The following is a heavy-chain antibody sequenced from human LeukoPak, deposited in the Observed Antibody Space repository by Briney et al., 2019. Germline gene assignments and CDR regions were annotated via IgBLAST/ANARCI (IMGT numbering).Heavy chain of an antibody. CDR2: IKSKTDGGTT. D-gene: IGHD2-15*01. CDR1: GFTFSNAW. J-gene: IGHJ4*02. Sequence: GGSLRLSYAASGFTFSNAWMSWVRQAPGKGLEWVGRIKSKTDGGTTDYAAPVKGRFTISRDDSKNTLYLQMNSLKTEDTAVYYCTTGLARSGGSWDYWGQGTLVTVSS. V-gene: IGHV3-15*01. CDR3: TTGLARSGGSWDY.